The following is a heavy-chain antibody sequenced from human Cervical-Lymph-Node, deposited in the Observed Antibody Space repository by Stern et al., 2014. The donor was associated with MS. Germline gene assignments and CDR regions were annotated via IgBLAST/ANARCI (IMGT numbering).Heavy chain of an antibody. CDR1: GITFSSYG. CDR3: AKGGGVDHLGYYGMDV. J-gene: IGHJ6*02. CDR2: ISDDGSNK. Sequence: QVQLVESGGGVVKPGRSLRLSCAASGITFSSYGMNWVRQAPGQGLEWVAVISDDGSNKYYADYVKGRFTISRDNSKNTLCLQMNSLRAEDNALYYCAKGGGVDHLGYYGMDVWGQGTTVTVSS. D-gene: IGHD2-15*01. V-gene: IGHV3-30*18.